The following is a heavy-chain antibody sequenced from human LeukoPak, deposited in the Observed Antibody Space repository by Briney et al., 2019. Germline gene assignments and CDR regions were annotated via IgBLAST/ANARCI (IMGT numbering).Heavy chain of an antibody. CDR3: ARDVLPWSGTGDAFDI. CDR2: ISYDGSNK. V-gene: IGHV3-30*04. Sequence: PGGSLRLSCAASGFTFSSYAMHWVRQAPGKGLEWVAVISYDGSNKYYADSVKGRFTISRDNSKNTLYLQMNSLRAEDTAVYYCARDVLPWSGTGDAFDIWGQGTMVTVSS. J-gene: IGHJ3*02. CDR1: GFTFSSYA. D-gene: IGHD3/OR15-3a*01.